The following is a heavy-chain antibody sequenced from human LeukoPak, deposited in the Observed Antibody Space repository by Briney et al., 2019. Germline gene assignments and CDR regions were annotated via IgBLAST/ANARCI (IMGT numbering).Heavy chain of an antibody. CDR2: ISAYNGNT. CDR3: ARAGHWYSSSWSPD. CDR1: GYTFTSYG. J-gene: IGHJ4*02. V-gene: IGHV1-18*01. Sequence: GASVKASCKASGYTFTSYGISWVRQAPGQGLEWMGWISAYNGNTNYAQKLQGRVTMTTDTSTSTAYMELRSLRSDDTAVYYCARAGHWYSSSWSPDWGQGTLVTVSS. D-gene: IGHD6-13*01.